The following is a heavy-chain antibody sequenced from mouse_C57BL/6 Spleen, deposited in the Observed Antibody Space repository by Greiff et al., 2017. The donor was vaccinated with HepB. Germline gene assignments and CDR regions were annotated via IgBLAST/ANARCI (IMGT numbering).Heavy chain of an antibody. CDR2: INPNNGGT. Sequence: EVQLQQSGPELVKPGASVKISCKASGYTFTDYYMNWVKQSHGKSLEWIGDINPNNGGTSYNQKFKGKATLTVDKSSSTAYMERRSLTSEDSAVYYCARDYGSSSWFADWGQGTLVTVSA. CDR1: GYTFTDYY. J-gene: IGHJ3*01. D-gene: IGHD1-1*01. CDR3: ARDYGSSSWFAD. V-gene: IGHV1-26*01.